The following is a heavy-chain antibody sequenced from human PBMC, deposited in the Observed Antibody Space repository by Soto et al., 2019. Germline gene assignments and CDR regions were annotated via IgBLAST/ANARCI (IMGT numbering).Heavy chain of an antibody. CDR2: IMPIFAAP. J-gene: IGHJ4*02. CDR3: ATGARYCSGGSCYPDD. V-gene: IGHV1-69*06. CDR1: GGTISTNV. Sequence: QVQLMQSGAEVKKPGSSGKVSCKASGGTISTNVISWVRQAPGQGLEWMGEIMPIFAAPNNAQKFQGRLTITADTSTTTVYMELSSLTSEDTAVYFCATGARYCSGGSCYPDDWGQGTLVIVSS. D-gene: IGHD2-15*01.